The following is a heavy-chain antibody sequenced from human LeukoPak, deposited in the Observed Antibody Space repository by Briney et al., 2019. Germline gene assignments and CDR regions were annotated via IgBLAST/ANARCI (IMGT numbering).Heavy chain of an antibody. J-gene: IGHJ6*02. D-gene: IGHD3-10*01. V-gene: IGHV3-9*01. CDR1: GFIFNNYA. CDR2: ISWNSGTI. Sequence: GRSLRLSYAGSGFIFNNYAMHWVRQPPGKGLEWVSGISWNSGTIDYADSVRGRFTISRDNAKNSLYLQMDSLRVEDTAFYYCAKDTDYYAGLDAWGQGTTVTVSS. CDR3: AKDTDYYAGLDA.